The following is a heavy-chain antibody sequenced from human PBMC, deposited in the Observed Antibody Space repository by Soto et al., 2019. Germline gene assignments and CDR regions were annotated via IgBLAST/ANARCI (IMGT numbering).Heavy chain of an antibody. J-gene: IGHJ6*02. CDR1: GYSFTSYW. CDR3: AGGGVRGVITRTRDYYGMDV. CDR2: IYPGDSDT. Sequence: PGESLKISCKGSGYSFTSYWIGWVRQMPGKGLEWMGIIYPGDSDTRYSPSFQGQVTISADKSISTAYLQWSSLKASDTAMYYCAGGGVRGVITRTRDYYGMDVWGQGTTVSVSS. D-gene: IGHD3-10*01. V-gene: IGHV5-51*01.